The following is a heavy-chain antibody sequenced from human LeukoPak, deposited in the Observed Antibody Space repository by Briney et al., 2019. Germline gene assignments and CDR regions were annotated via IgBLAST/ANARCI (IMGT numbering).Heavy chain of an antibody. J-gene: IGHJ4*02. Sequence: GSLRLSCAASGFTFSSYWMHWVRQAPGEGLVWVSRINSDGGITNYADSVKGRFTAFRDNAKSTLYLQINSLRAEDTAVYYCARARGAAGTGPIDYWGRGTLVTVSS. CDR3: ARARGAAGTGPIDY. D-gene: IGHD6-13*01. V-gene: IGHV3-74*01. CDR2: INSDGGIT. CDR1: GFTFSSYW.